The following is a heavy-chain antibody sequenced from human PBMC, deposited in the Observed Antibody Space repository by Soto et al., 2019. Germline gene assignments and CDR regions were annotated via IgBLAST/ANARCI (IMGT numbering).Heavy chain of an antibody. J-gene: IGHJ4*02. V-gene: IGHV4-34*01. CDR3: ASHYGSGVNSHFDY. Sequence: QVQLQQWGAGLLKPSETLSLTCAVYGGSFSGYYWSWIRQPPGKGLEWIGEINHSGSTNYNPSLKSRVTISVDTSKNQFSLKLSSVTAADTAVYYCASHYGSGVNSHFDYWGQGTLVTVSS. D-gene: IGHD3-10*01. CDR2: INHSGST. CDR1: GGSFSGYY.